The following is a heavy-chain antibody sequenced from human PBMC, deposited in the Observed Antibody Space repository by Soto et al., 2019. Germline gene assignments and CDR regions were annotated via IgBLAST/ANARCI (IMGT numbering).Heavy chain of an antibody. Sequence: GESLKISCKGSGYSFTSYWIGWVRQMPGKGLEWMGIIYPGDSDTRYSPSFQGQVTISADKSISTAYLQWSSLKASDTAMYHCARSGYCSSTSCFFENYYFDYWGQGTLVTVS. D-gene: IGHD2-2*03. CDR1: GYSFTSYW. CDR3: ARSGYCSSTSCFFENYYFDY. J-gene: IGHJ4*02. CDR2: IYPGDSDT. V-gene: IGHV5-51*01.